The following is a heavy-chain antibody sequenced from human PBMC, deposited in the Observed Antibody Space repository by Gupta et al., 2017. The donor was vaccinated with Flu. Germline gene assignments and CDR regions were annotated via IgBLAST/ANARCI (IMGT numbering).Heavy chain of an antibody. CDR2: ISSSSSYI. Sequence: EVQLVESGGGLVKPGGSLRLSCAASGFTFRSYSMNWVRQAPGKGLEWVSSISSSSSYIYYADSVKGRFTISRDNAKNSLYLQMNSXRAEDTAVXYCARDRELPMDYWGQGTLVTVSS. D-gene: IGHD1-26*01. J-gene: IGHJ4*02. CDR1: GFTFRSYS. CDR3: ARDRELPMDY. V-gene: IGHV3-21*01.